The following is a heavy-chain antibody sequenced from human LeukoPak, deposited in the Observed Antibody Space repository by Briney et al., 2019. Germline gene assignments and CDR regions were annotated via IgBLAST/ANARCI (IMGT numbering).Heavy chain of an antibody. V-gene: IGHV4-39*07. J-gene: IGHJ3*02. CDR2: IFYSGST. CDR3: ARGSRLGVVERDAFDI. CDR1: GVSISTRNYY. Sequence: PSETLSLTCTVSGVSISTRNYYWGWIRQPPGKGLEWIGNIFYSGSTYYNPSLKSRVTISVDTSKNQFSLKLSSVTAADTAVYYCARGSRLGVVERDAFDIWGQGTMVTVSS. D-gene: IGHD3-3*01.